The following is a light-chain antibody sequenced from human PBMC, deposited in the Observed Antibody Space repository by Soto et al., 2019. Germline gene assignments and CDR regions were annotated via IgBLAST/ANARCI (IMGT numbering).Light chain of an antibody. CDR1: RNINRK. J-gene: IGKJ4*01. Sequence: EIVLTQPPATLFVSPGERATLSCRAIRNINRKLAWYQQKPGQAPRLLISGASTRATGIPARFSGSGSGTEFTLTISSLQSEDFAVYYCQQYYDYPPLIFGGGTKVEIK. CDR3: QQYYDYPPLI. V-gene: IGKV3-15*01. CDR2: GAS.